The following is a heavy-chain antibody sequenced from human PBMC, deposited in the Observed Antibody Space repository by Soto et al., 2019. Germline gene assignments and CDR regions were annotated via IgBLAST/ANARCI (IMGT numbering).Heavy chain of an antibody. D-gene: IGHD1-1*01. V-gene: IGHV4-31*03. Sequence: PSETLSLTCTVSGGSIRNGNYYWSWIRQLPGKGLEWIGNIYYIGTTSYNPSLKSRVIISIDTSKNQFSLELTSVLAADTAVYYCAKNETTRPWFDPWGQGTLVTVPS. J-gene: IGHJ5*02. CDR1: GGSIRNGNYY. CDR2: IYYIGTT. CDR3: AKNETTRPWFDP.